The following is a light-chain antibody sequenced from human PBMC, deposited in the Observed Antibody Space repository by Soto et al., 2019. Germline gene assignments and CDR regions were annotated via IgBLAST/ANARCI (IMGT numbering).Light chain of an antibody. CDR2: EVT. V-gene: IGLV2-14*01. Sequence: QSALTQPASVSGSPGQSITISCTGTSTDSGGFYYVSWYQQHPGKAPKLIIYEVTNRPSGISHRFSGSRSGNTASLTISGLQADDEADYYCSSYTSSNFFILFGGGTKLTVL. CDR1: STDSGGFYY. J-gene: IGLJ2*01. CDR3: SSYTSSNFFIL.